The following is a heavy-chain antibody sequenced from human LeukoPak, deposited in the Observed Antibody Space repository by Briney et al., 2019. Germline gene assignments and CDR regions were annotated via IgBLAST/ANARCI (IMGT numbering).Heavy chain of an antibody. V-gene: IGHV3-23*01. Sequence: GGSLRLSCAASGFTFSSYAMSWVRQAPGKGLEWVSAISGSGGSTYHADSVKGRFTISRDNSKNTLYLQMNSLRAEDTAVYYCAKDRLGELSLLRTPKGGDYWGQGTLVTVSS. J-gene: IGHJ4*02. CDR2: ISGSGGST. CDR1: GFTFSSYA. CDR3: AKDRLGELSLLRTPKGGDY. D-gene: IGHD3-16*02.